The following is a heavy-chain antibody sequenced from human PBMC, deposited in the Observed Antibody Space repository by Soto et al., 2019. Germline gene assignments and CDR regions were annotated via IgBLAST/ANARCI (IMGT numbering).Heavy chain of an antibody. CDR2: ISYDGSNK. V-gene: IGHV3-30-3*01. J-gene: IGHJ4*02. CDR1: GGPFGSYA. Sequence: GVSLSLSCSAAGGPFGSYAMHWVRPAPGKGLEWVAVISYDGSNKYYADSVKGRFTISRDNSKNTLYLQMNSLRAEDTAVYYCARERVTTGPPWFDDWGQGTLVTVSS. D-gene: IGHD4-4*01. CDR3: ARERVTTGPPWFDD.